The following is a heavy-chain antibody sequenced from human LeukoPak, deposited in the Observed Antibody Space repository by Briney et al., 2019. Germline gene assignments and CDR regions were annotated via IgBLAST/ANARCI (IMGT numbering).Heavy chain of an antibody. J-gene: IGHJ4*02. CDR2: INHSGST. Sequence: PSETLSLTCAVYGGSFSGYYWSWIRQPPGKGLEWIGEINHSGSTNYNPSLKSRVTISVDTSKNQFSLKLSSVTAADTAVYYCAVAYYYGSGWRHFDYWGQGTLVTVSS. D-gene: IGHD3-10*01. CDR3: AVAYYYGSGWRHFDY. CDR1: GGSFSGYY. V-gene: IGHV4-34*01.